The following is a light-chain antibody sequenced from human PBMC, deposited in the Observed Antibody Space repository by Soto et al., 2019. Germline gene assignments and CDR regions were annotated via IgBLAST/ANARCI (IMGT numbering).Light chain of an antibody. V-gene: IGKV1-8*01. J-gene: IGKJ1*01. Sequence: AIRMTQSPSSLSASSGDRVTITCRANEDISTYLAWYQRQPGKAPKLLIYGASTLKSGVPSRFSGSGSGTEFTLTISRLQSEDFATYYCQQYYNFPQTFGQGTKVEIK. CDR1: EDISTY. CDR2: GAS. CDR3: QQYYNFPQT.